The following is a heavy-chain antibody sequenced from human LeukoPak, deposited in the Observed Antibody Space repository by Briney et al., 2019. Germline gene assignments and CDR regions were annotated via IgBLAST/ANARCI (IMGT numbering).Heavy chain of an antibody. CDR2: IYPGDSDT. V-gene: IGHV5-51*01. CDR1: GYSFTSYW. Sequence: KHGEPPNISCKGSGYSFTSYWICWVRQMPGKGLEWMGIIYPGDSDTRYSPSFQGQVTTSADKSITTAYLQWSSVKASDTAMYYCARSPSYFYAMDVWGQGTAVTVSS. CDR3: ARSPSYFYAMDV. J-gene: IGHJ6*02.